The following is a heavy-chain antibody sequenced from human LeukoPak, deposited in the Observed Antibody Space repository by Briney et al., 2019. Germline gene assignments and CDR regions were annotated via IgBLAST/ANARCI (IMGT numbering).Heavy chain of an antibody. Sequence: PGGSLRLSCAASGFTVSSYYMSWVRQAPGKELEWVSVIHSGGTTYYADSVKGRFTIYRDNSKNTLYIQMNSLRADDTAVYYCARNYGLGLDFDYWGQGTLVTVSS. CDR2: IHSGGTT. CDR1: GFTVSSYY. CDR3: ARNYGLGLDFDY. J-gene: IGHJ4*02. D-gene: IGHD3-10*01. V-gene: IGHV3-53*01.